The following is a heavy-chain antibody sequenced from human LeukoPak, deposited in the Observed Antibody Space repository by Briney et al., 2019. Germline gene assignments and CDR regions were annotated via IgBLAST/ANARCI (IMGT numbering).Heavy chain of an antibody. CDR3: AKDSFGGDTAFDY. J-gene: IGHJ4*02. CDR2: ISGSGGST. Sequence: GGSLRLSCAASGFTFSIYWMSWVRQAPGKGLEWVSAISGSGGSTYYADSVKGRFTISRDNSKNTLYLQMNSLRAEDTAVYYCAKDSFGGDTAFDYWGQGTLVTVSS. D-gene: IGHD3-16*01. V-gene: IGHV3-23*01. CDR1: GFTFSIYW.